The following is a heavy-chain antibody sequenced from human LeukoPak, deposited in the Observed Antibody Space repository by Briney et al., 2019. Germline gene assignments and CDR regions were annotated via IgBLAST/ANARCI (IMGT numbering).Heavy chain of an antibody. V-gene: IGHV4-39*07. Sequence: SENLSLTCTVSGGSISSSNFYWGWIRQPPGKGLEWIGSIYYSGSTYYNPSLKSRVSISVDTSKNQFSLKLSSVTAADTAVYYCAREVYYFDSGLRDYFDYWGQGTLVTVSS. J-gene: IGHJ4*02. CDR3: AREVYYFDSGLRDYFDY. CDR2: IYYSGST. CDR1: GGSISSSNFY. D-gene: IGHD3-22*01.